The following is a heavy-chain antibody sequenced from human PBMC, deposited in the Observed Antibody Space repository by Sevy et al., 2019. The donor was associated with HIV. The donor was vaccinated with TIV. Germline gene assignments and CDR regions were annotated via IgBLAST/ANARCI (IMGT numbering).Heavy chain of an antibody. Sequence: GGSLRLSCAASGFTFSSYAMHWVRQAPGKGLEYVSAISSNGGSTYYANSLKGRFTISRDNSKNTLYLQMGSLRAEDMAVYYCAGGLERHAFDIWGQGTMVTVSS. J-gene: IGHJ3*02. V-gene: IGHV3-64*01. CDR1: GFTFSSYA. CDR3: AGGLERHAFDI. CDR2: ISSNGGST. D-gene: IGHD6-6*01.